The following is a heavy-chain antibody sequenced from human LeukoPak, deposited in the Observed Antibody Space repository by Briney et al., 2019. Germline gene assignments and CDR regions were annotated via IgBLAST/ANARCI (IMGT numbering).Heavy chain of an antibody. D-gene: IGHD3-9*01. J-gene: IGHJ4*02. CDR2: LYDSGST. CDR1: GGSISSYY. Sequence: PSETLSLTCTVSGGSISSYYWSWIRQPPGKGLEWIGYLYDSGSTNYNPSLKSRVTISVDTSKNQFSLKVSSVTAADTAVYYCASAYYDILGGHFDYWGQGTLVTVSS. CDR3: ASAYYDILGGHFDY. V-gene: IGHV4-59*12.